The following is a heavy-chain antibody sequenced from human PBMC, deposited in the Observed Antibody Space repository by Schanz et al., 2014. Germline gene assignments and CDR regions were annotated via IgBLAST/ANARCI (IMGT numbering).Heavy chain of an antibody. CDR3: AKDHPSSGWPAFDV. CDR1: GFTFSSYT. V-gene: IGHV3-23*01. Sequence: EVQLLESGGGLVRPGGSLRLSCAASGFTFSSYTMNWVRQAPGKGLEWVSAISGSGGSTVYADSVKGRFTISRDNSNSTVFLQMNSLRAEDTAVYYCAKDHPSSGWPAFDVWGQGTQVTVSS. D-gene: IGHD6-19*01. J-gene: IGHJ4*02. CDR2: ISGSGGST.